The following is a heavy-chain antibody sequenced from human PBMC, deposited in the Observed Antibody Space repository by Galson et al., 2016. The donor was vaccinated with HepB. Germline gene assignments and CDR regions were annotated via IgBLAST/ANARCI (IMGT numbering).Heavy chain of an antibody. CDR1: GDSVSSNSAA. D-gene: IGHD6-19*01. J-gene: IGHJ6*02. V-gene: IGHV6-1*01. Sequence: CAISGDSVSSNSAAWNWIRQSPSRGLEWLGRTYYRSKWYNDYAVSVKSRITINPDTSKNQFSLQLSSVTPEDTAVYYCARVAVTGNYYYCGVDVWGQGTTVTVSS. CDR3: ARVAVTGNYYYCGVDV. CDR2: TYYRSKWYN.